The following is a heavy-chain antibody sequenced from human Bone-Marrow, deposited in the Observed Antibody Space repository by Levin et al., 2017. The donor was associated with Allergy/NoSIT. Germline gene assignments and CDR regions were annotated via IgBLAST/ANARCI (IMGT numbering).Heavy chain of an antibody. CDR1: GFTFSSYE. Sequence: LSLTCAASGFTFSSYEMNWVRQAPGKGLEWVSYISSSGSTIYYADSVKGRFTISRDNAKNSLYLQMNSLRAEDTAVYYCAREGQRDFYSYYYYGMDVWGQGTTVTVSS. D-gene: IGHD6-25*01. CDR2: ISSSGSTI. CDR3: AREGQRDFYSYYYYGMDV. V-gene: IGHV3-48*03. J-gene: IGHJ6*02.